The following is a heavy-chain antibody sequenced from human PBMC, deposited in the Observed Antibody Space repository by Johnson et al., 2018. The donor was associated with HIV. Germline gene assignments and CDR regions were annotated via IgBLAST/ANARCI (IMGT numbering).Heavy chain of an antibody. CDR1: GFTFSSHG. V-gene: IGHV3-30*03. J-gene: IGHJ3*02. Sequence: QVQLVESGGGVVQPGRSLRLSCAASGFTFSSHGMHWVRQAPGQGLEWVAFISYVESNKYYADSVKCRFTITIDNSKNTLYLQMNSLRVEDTALYYCARERLLWFRELWPHDAFDIWGQGTMVTVSS. CDR3: ARERLLWFRELWPHDAFDI. D-gene: IGHD3-10*01. CDR2: ISYVESNK.